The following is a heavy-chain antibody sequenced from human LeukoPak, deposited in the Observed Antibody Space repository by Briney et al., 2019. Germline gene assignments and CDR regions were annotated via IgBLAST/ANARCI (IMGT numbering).Heavy chain of an antibody. Sequence: GGSLRLSCAASGFTFSTYSMNWVRQAPGKGLEWVSSIGSSSSYIYYADSVKGRFTISRDNAKNSLYLQMNSLRVEDTAMYYCARGHWGLDYWGQGTLVTVSS. CDR2: IGSSSSYI. V-gene: IGHV3-21*04. D-gene: IGHD7-27*01. CDR3: ARGHWGLDY. J-gene: IGHJ4*02. CDR1: GFTFSTYS.